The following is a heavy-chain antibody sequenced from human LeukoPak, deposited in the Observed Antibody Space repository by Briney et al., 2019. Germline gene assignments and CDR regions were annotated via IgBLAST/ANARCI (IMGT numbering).Heavy chain of an antibody. CDR2: IKKDGSEK. V-gene: IGHV3-7*05. CDR3: ARALGYCSGGTCYSSLAFDI. D-gene: IGHD2-15*01. J-gene: IGHJ3*02. Sequence: GGSLRLSCAASGFTFSSYSMSWVRRAPGKGLEWVANIKKDGSEKYYVDSVKGRFTISRDNAKNSLYLQMNSLRAEDTAVYYCARALGYCSGGTCYSSLAFDIWGQGTMVTVSS. CDR1: GFTFSSYS.